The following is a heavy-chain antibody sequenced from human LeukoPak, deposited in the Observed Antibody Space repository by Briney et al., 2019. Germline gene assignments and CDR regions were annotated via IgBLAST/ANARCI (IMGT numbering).Heavy chain of an antibody. D-gene: IGHD2-21*01. CDR2: ISSIRSNI. CDR3: ARIIPRSGSSDYYGMDV. V-gene: IGHV3-48*02. Sequence: GGSLRLSCAASGFSFSSYSMKWVRQAPGKGLEWVSYISSIRSNIFYAGSGKGHLTISRDNAKNSLYLQMHSLRDEDTAMYYCARIIPRSGSSDYYGMDVWGQGTTVTVSS. J-gene: IGHJ6*02. CDR1: GFSFSSYS.